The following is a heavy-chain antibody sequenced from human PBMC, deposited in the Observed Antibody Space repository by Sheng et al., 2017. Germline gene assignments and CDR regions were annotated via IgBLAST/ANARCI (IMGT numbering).Heavy chain of an antibody. V-gene: IGHV3-21*02. CDR1: GFSFSNYG. Sequence: DVQLVESGEAWSSLGGPVRISCEGVGFSFSNYGMEWVRQAPGKGLEWVASISTGNTYIYYADSVRGRFTISRDNAQNSLYLQMNSLRVEDTAVYYCTRDSRRCGQSLWGQGTLVIVSS. D-gene: IGHD2-21*01. J-gene: IGHJ4*02. CDR2: ISTGNTYI. CDR3: TRDSRRCGQSL.